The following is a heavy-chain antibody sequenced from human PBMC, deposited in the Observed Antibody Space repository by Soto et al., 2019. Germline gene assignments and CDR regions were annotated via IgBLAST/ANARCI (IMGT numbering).Heavy chain of an antibody. J-gene: IGHJ4*02. CDR3: VQTTGWPGFDF. Sequence: EVQLVESGGGLIQPGGSLRLSCAASGFAVSSKYMTWVRQAPGKGLEWVSVIYGGGTTYYADSVKGRFTISRDTSKNTLYLKMNSLRAEDTAVYYCVQTTGWPGFDFWGLGTLVTVSS. CDR2: IYGGGTT. V-gene: IGHV3-53*01. D-gene: IGHD6-19*01. CDR1: GFAVSSKY.